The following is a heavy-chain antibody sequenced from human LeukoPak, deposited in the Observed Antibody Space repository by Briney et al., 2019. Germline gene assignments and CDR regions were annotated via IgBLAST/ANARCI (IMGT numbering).Heavy chain of an antibody. D-gene: IGHD2-2*01. Sequence: PGGSLRLSCEASGFIFSDYYMSWVRQAPGKGLEWISAISGSGGSTYYADSVKGRFTISRDNSKNTLYLQMNSLRAEDTAVYYCAKRLVPAATDAFDIWGQGTMVSVSS. V-gene: IGHV3-23*01. J-gene: IGHJ3*02. CDR2: ISGSGGST. CDR1: GFIFSDYY. CDR3: AKRLVPAATDAFDI.